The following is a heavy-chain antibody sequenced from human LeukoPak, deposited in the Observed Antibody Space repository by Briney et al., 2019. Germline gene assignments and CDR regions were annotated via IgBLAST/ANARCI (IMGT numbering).Heavy chain of an antibody. CDR2: IYYTGST. CDR1: TYSISSGYY. J-gene: IGHJ6*03. Sequence: SETLSLTCTVSTYSISSGYYWSWIRQPPGKGLEWIGYIYYTGSTNYNPSLKSRVTISVDTSKNQFSLKLSSATAADTAVYYCARATHFQGYMDVWGKGTTVTVSS. CDR3: ARATHFQGYMDV. V-gene: IGHV4-61*01.